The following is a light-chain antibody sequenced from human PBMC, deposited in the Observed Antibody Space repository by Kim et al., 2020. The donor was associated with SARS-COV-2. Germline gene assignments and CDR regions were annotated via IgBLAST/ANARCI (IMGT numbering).Light chain of an antibody. CDR2: GKN. CDR3: NSRESSGHHVV. CDR1: SLRSYY. J-gene: IGLJ3*02. Sequence: SSELTQDPAVSVALGQTVRITCQGDSLRSYYATWYQQKPGQAPVLVIYGKNNRPSGIPDRFSGSTSGNTASLTITGAQAEDEADYYCNSRESSGHHVVFG. V-gene: IGLV3-19*01.